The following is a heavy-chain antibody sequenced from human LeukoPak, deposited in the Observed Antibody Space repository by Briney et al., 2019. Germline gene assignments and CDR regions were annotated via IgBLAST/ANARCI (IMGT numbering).Heavy chain of an antibody. CDR2: ISGSGGST. J-gene: IGHJ4*02. CDR3: AKGSRITMVRGVTVDY. CDR1: GFTFSSYA. V-gene: IGHV3-23*01. Sequence: GGSLRLSCTASGFTFSSYAMSWVRQAPGKGLEWVSAISGSGGSTYYADSVKGRFTIPRDNSKNTLYLQMNSLRAEDTAVYYCAKGSRITMVRGVTVDYWGQGTLVTVSS. D-gene: IGHD3-10*01.